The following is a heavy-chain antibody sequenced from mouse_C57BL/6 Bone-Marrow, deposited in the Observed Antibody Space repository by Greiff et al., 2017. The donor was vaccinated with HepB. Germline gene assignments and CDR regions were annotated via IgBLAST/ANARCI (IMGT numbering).Heavy chain of an antibody. CDR2: ISNGGGST. J-gene: IGHJ1*03. Sequence: EVKLVESGGGLVQPGGSLKLSCAASGFTFSDYYMYWVRQTPEKRLEWVAYISNGGGSTYYPDTVKGRFTISRDNAKNTLYLQMSRLKSEDTAMYYCARQDTTVVATPYWYFDVWGTGTTVTVSS. V-gene: IGHV5-12*01. CDR1: GFTFSDYY. CDR3: ARQDTTVVATPYWYFDV. D-gene: IGHD1-1*01.